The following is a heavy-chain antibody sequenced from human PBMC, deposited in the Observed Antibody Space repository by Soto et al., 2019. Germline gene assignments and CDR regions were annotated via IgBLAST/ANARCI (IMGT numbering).Heavy chain of an antibody. CDR1: GYTFSNFW. D-gene: IGHD6-13*01. CDR3: ARSPRSSPYFDY. CDR2: IYPGDHET. J-gene: IGHJ4*01. V-gene: IGHV5-51*01. Sequence: GESLKISCQCSGYTFSNFWIGWVRQLPGKGLEWMGIIYPGDHETRYSPSFHGKVTISADKSINTAYLQWNSLEAPDTAFYFCARSPRSSPYFDYWGHIALVTFST.